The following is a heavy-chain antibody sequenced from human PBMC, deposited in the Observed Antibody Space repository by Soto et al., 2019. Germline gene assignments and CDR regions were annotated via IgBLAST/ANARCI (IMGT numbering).Heavy chain of an antibody. V-gene: IGHV3-48*03. CDR1: GFTFSSYE. CDR2: ISSSGSTI. Sequence: GESLTLSCAASGFTFSSYEMNWVRQAPGKGLEWVSYISSSGSTIYYADSVKGRCTISRDNAKNSVYLQMNSRRAEDTAVYYCSRDQGDSRKACGYYYGLDVWGQGTKVTVSS. J-gene: IGHJ6*02. CDR3: SRDQGDSRKACGYYYGLDV. D-gene: IGHD2-21*01.